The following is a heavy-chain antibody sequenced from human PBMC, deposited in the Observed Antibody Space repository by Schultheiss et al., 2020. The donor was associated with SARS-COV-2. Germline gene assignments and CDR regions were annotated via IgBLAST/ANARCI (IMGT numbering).Heavy chain of an antibody. Sequence: GGSLRLSCAASGFTFSSYDMNWVRQAPGKGLEWVSYISSSGNTIYYADSVKGRFTISRDNAKNSLYLQMNSLRVEDTAVYYCARGGTREQQPRTYYYYGMDVWGQGTTVTVSS. D-gene: IGHD6-13*01. CDR2: ISSSGNTI. V-gene: IGHV3-48*03. J-gene: IGHJ6*02. CDR3: ARGGTREQQPRTYYYYGMDV. CDR1: GFTFSSYD.